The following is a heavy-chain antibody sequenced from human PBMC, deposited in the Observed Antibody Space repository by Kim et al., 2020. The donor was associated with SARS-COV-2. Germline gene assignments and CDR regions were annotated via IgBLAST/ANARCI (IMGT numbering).Heavy chain of an antibody. D-gene: IGHD2-15*01. V-gene: IGHV3-30*04. CDR3: ARDSSGYCSGGSCYSYY. J-gene: IGHJ6*03. CDR2: ISYDGSNK. CDR1: GFTFSSYA. Sequence: GGSLRLSCAASGFTFSSYAMHWVRQAPGKGLEWVAVISYDGSNKYYADSVKGRFTISRDNSKNTLYLQMNSLRAEDTAVYYCARDSSGYCSGGSCYSYY.